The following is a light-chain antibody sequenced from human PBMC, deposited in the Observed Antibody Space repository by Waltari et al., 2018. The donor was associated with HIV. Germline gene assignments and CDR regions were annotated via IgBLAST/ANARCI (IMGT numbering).Light chain of an antibody. CDR1: ALPKKY. Sequence: SYELTQPPSVSVSPGQTARITCSGDALPKKYAYWYQQKSGQAPVLVIYVDSKRPSGIPVRFSGSSSGTIATLTISGAQVEDEADYYCYSTDSSGNHRVFGGGTKLTVL. CDR3: YSTDSSGNHRV. J-gene: IGLJ2*01. CDR2: VDS. V-gene: IGLV3-10*01.